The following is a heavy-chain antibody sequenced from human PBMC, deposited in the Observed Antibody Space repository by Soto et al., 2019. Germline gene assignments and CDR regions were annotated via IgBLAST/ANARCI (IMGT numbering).Heavy chain of an antibody. CDR3: ATDLGHHPDY. CDR1: GYTFTGYY. V-gene: IGHV1-2*02. CDR2: INPNSGGT. J-gene: IGHJ4*02. Sequence: ASVKVSCKASGYTFTGYYMHLVRQAPGQGLEWMGWINPNSGGTNYAQKFQGRVTMTEDTSTDTAYMELSSLRSEDTAVYYCATDLGHHPDYWGQGTLVTVSS.